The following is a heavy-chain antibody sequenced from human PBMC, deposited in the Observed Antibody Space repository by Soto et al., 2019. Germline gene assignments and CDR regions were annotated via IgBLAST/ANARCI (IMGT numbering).Heavy chain of an antibody. J-gene: IGHJ3*02. CDR2: ISYDGSNK. Sequence: GSLRLSCAASGFTFSSYAMHWVRQAPGKGLEWVAVISYDGSNKYYADSVKGRFTISRDNSKNTLYLQMNSLRAEDTAVYYCARVDSGAFDIWGQGTMVTVSS. CDR1: GFTFSSYA. V-gene: IGHV3-30-3*01. CDR3: ARVDSGAFDI.